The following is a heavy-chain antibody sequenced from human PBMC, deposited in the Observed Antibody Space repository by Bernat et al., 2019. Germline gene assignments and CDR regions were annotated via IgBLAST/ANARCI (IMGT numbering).Heavy chain of an antibody. CDR2: ISESGGST. D-gene: IGHD2-8*02. V-gene: IGHV3-23*01. J-gene: IGHJ4*02. CDR3: AKWGHCTGGVCYSRDY. Sequence: EVQLLESGGGLVQPGGSLRLSCAASGFTFSSYAMSWVRQAPGKVLEWVSTISESGGSTYYAYSVKGRFTISRDNSKNMLYLQMNSLRAEDTAVYYCAKWGHCTGGVCYSRDYWGQGTLVTVSS. CDR1: GFTFSSYA.